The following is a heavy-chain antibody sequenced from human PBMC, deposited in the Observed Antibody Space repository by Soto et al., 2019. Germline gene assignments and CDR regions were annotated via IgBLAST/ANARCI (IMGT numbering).Heavy chain of an antibody. CDR1: GASISSYY. V-gene: IGHV4-59*01. Sequence: SETLSLTCTVSGASISSYYWSWIRQPPGKGLEWIGYIYYSGSTNYNPSLKSRVTISVDTSKNQFSLKLSSVTAADTAVYYCARDRGSGSYSPFDYWGQGTLVTVS. J-gene: IGHJ4*02. CDR3: ARDRGSGSYSPFDY. CDR2: IYYSGST. D-gene: IGHD1-26*01.